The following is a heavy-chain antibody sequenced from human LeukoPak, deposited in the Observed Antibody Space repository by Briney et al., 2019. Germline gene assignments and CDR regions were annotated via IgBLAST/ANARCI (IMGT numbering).Heavy chain of an antibody. J-gene: IGHJ4*02. D-gene: IGHD6-13*01. CDR2: ISGSGGST. V-gene: IGHV3-23*01. CDR3: ATNPKQQLIWLAHYHFDY. CDR1: GFTFSSYA. Sequence: PGGSLRLSCAASGFTFSSYAMSWVRQAPGKGLEWVSAISGSGGSTYYADSVKGRFTISRDNSKNTLYLQMNSLRAEDTAVYYCATNPKQQLIWLAHYHFDYWGQGTLVTVSS.